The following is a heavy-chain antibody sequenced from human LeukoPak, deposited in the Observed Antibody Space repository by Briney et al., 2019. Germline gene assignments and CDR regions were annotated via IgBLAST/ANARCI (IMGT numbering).Heavy chain of an antibody. D-gene: IGHD1-20*01. CDR3: ARESRRTYWYNWNPEPSVRWFDP. V-gene: IGHV4-31*03. CDR2: IYCSGST. Sequence: SETLSLTCTVSGGSISSGGYYWSWIRQHPGKGLEWIGYIYCSGSTYYNPSLKSRVTISVDTSKNQFSLKLSSVTAADTAVYYCARESRRTYWYNWNPEPSVRWFDPWGQGTLVTVSS. J-gene: IGHJ5*02. CDR1: GGSISSGGYY.